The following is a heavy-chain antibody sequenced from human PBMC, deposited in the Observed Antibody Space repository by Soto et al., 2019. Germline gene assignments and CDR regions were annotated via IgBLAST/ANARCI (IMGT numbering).Heavy chain of an antibody. J-gene: IGHJ6*02. V-gene: IGHV4-39*01. CDR1: GCSISSSSYY. CDR2: LYYSRYT. D-gene: IGHD3-16*01. CDR3: ARHNGPLYVGSYYDMDV. Sequence: QLQLQESGPGLVKPSETLSLTCTVSGCSISSSSYYWGWIRHPPGKGLEWIGSLYYSRYTYYNPSPKIQVNISVDTSKNEFSLRVSSVTAADTAVDYCARHNGPLYVGSYYDMDVWGQGTTVGVSS.